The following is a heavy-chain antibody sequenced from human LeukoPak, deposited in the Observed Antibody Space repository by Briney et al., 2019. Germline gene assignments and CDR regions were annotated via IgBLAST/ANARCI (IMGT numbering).Heavy chain of an antibody. J-gene: IGHJ2*01. CDR1: AFTFSSYA. D-gene: IGHD6-19*01. CDR3: AKTLRESSGREYFDL. Sequence: PGGSLRLSCAASAFTFSSYAMSLVRQAPGKGLELGSAVSGSGGSTYYADSVKGRFTISRDNSKNTLYLQMNSLRAEDTAEYYCAKTLRESSGREYFDLWGRGTLVAVSS. CDR2: VSGSGGST. V-gene: IGHV3-23*01.